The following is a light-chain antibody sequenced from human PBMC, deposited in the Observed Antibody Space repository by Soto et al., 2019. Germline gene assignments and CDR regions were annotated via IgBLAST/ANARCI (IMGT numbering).Light chain of an antibody. J-gene: IGLJ1*01. CDR1: SSNIGSNY. Sequence: QSVLTQPPSASGTPGQRVIISCSGSSSNIGSNYVYWYQQLPGTAPKLLIYKNNKRPSGVPDRFSGSKSGTSASLAISGLRSEDEADYYCAAWDDSLSGGVFGTGTKLTVL. CDR2: KNN. CDR3: AAWDDSLSGGV. V-gene: IGLV1-47*01.